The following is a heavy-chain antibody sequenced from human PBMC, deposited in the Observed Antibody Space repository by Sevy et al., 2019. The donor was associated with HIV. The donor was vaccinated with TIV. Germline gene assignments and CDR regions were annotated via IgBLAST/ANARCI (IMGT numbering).Heavy chain of an antibody. CDR1: GGSISSSSYY. CDR3: YTIAGAGPNTYYFGMDV. J-gene: IGHJ6*02. V-gene: IGHV4-39*01. D-gene: IGHD6-19*01. CDR2: IYYSGST. Sequence: SETLSLTCTVSGGSISSSSYYWGWIRQPPGKGLEWIGSIYYSGSTYYNPSLKSRVTISVDTSKNQFSLKLSSVTAADTAVYYCYTIAGAGPNTYYFGMDVWGQGTTVTVSS.